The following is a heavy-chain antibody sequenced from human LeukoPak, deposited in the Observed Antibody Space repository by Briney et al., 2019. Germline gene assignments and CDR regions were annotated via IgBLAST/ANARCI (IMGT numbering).Heavy chain of an antibody. CDR3: AKGPSITMIVSYFQH. D-gene: IGHD3-22*01. CDR2: NSGSGGST. J-gene: IGHJ1*01. Sequence: GGSLRLSCAASGFTFSSYSMSWVRQAPGKGLEWVSANSGSGGSTYYADSVKGRFTVSRDNSKNMLYLQMNSLRVEDTAVYYCAKGPSITMIVSYFQHWGQGTLVTVSS. V-gene: IGHV3-23*01. CDR1: GFTFSSYS.